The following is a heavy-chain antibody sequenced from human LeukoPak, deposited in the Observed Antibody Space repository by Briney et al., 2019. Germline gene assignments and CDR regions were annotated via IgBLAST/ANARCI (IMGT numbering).Heavy chain of an antibody. Sequence: ASVKVSCKASGYTFTSYYMHWVRQAPGQGLEWMGIINPSGGSTSYAQKFQGRVTMTRDTSISTAYMELSRLRSDDTAVYYCATSRGYCSGGSCYPLVYDAFDIWGQGTMVTVSS. CDR1: GYTFTSYY. V-gene: IGHV1-46*01. CDR2: INPSGGST. J-gene: IGHJ3*02. D-gene: IGHD2-15*01. CDR3: ATSRGYCSGGSCYPLVYDAFDI.